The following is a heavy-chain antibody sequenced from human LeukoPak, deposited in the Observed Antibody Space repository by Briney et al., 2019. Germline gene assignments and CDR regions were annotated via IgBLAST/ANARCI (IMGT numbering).Heavy chain of an antibody. CDR2: ISYDGSNK. Sequence: GGSLRPSCAASGFTFSSYAMHWVRQAPGKGLEWVAVISYDGSNKYYADSVKGRFTISRDNSKNTLYLQMNSLRAEDTAVYYCARSGGYYYYGMDVWGQGTTVTVSS. CDR3: ARSGGYYYYGMDV. V-gene: IGHV3-30*04. J-gene: IGHJ6*02. CDR1: GFTFSSYA.